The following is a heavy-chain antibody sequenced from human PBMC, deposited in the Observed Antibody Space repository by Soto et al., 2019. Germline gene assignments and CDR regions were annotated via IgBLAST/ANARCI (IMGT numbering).Heavy chain of an antibody. J-gene: IGHJ3*02. CDR2: IYYSGST. V-gene: IGHV4-59*08. Sequence: SETLSLTCTVSGGSISSYYWSWIRQPPGKGLEWIGYIYYSGSTNYNPSLKSRVTISVDTSKNQFSLKLSSVTAADTAVYYCARQPRDAFDIWGQGTMVTVSS. CDR3: ARQPRDAFDI. CDR1: GGSISSYY.